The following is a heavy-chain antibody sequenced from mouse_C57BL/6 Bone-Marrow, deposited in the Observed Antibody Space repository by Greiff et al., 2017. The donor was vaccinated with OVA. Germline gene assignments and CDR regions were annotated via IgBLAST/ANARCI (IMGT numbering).Heavy chain of an antibody. CDR1: GFTFSDFY. D-gene: IGHD1-1*01. Sequence: EVKVVESGGGLVQSGRSLRLSCATSGFTFSDFYMEWVRQAPGKGLEWIAASRNKANDYTTEYSASVKGRFIVSRDTSQSILYLQMKALRAEDTAIYYCTLGDYYGSSSHWYFDVWGTGTTVTVSS. CDR2: SRNKANDYTT. J-gene: IGHJ1*03. CDR3: TLGDYYGSSSHWYFDV. V-gene: IGHV7-1*01.